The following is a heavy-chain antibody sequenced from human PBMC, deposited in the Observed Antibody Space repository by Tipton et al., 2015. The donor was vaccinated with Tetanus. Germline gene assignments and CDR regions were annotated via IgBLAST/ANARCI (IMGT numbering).Heavy chain of an antibody. V-gene: IGHV4-30-2*01. J-gene: IGHJ6*02. CDR3: ARAHYDFWSSDSYYYGMAV. Sequence: TLSLTCTVSGGSFTSDNSYWSWIRKPPGKGLEWIGYINYSGSSYYSPSLKSRVSISVDGSNNQFSLDLNSVTAADTAVYYCARAHYDFWSSDSYYYGMAVWGQGTTVTVSS. CDR1: GGSFTSDNSY. CDR2: INYSGSS. D-gene: IGHD3-3*01.